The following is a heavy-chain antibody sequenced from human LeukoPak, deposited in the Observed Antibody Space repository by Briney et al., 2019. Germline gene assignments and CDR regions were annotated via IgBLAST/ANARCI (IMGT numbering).Heavy chain of an antibody. D-gene: IGHD1-26*01. CDR1: GGTFSSYA. V-gene: IGHV1-69*04. J-gene: IGHJ4*02. Sequence: SVKVSCKASGGTFSSYAISWVRQAPGQGLEWMGRIIPILGIANYAQKFQGRVTITADKSTSTAYMELSSLRSEVTAVYYCARDGGSYYSPSDYWGQGTLVTVSS. CDR2: IIPILGIA. CDR3: ARDGGSYYSPSDY.